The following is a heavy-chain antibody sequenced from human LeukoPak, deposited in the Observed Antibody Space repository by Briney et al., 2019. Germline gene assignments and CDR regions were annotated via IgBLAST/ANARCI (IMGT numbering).Heavy chain of an antibody. CDR2: ISSSGST. Sequence: SETLSLTCTVSGDSISSGDYYWSWIRQPAGKGLEWIGRISSSGSTNYNPSLKSRVTISVDTSKSQFSLKLSSVTAADTAVYYCARAFYSGSYYIVDYWGQGTLVTVSS. J-gene: IGHJ4*02. V-gene: IGHV4-61*02. D-gene: IGHD1-26*01. CDR1: GDSISSGDYY. CDR3: ARAFYSGSYYIVDY.